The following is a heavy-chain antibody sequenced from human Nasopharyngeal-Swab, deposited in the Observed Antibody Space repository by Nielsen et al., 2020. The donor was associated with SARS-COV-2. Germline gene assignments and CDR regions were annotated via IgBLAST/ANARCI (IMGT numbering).Heavy chain of an antibody. Sequence: LKISCAASGFTFDDYAMHWVRQAPGKGLEWVSGISWNSGSIGYADSVKGRFTISRDNAKNSLYLQMNSLRAEDTALYYCANFRSGWPLLGAFDIWGQGTMVTVSS. CDR1: GFTFDDYA. CDR2: ISWNSGSI. CDR3: ANFRSGWPLLGAFDI. V-gene: IGHV3-9*01. J-gene: IGHJ3*02. D-gene: IGHD6-19*01.